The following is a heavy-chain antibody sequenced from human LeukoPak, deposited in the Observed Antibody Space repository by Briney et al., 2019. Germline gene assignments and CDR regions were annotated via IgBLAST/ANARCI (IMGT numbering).Heavy chain of an antibody. J-gene: IGHJ4*02. V-gene: IGHV3-33*06. Sequence: GGSLRLSCAASGFTFSSYGMHGVRQAPGKGLVWGAVIWYDGSNKYCAGSAKGRFTISRDNSKNTQYLQMNSLRAEDTAVYYCAKDRYYDSSGYWALDYWGQGTLVTVSS. CDR2: IWYDGSNK. D-gene: IGHD3-22*01. CDR3: AKDRYYDSSGYWALDY. CDR1: GFTFSSYG.